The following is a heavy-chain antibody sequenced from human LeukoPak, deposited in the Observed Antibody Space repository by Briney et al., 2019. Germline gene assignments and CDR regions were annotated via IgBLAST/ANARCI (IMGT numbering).Heavy chain of an antibody. CDR1: GGTFSSYA. D-gene: IGHD3-10*01. J-gene: IGHJ4*02. CDR3: ARDLMDRGVFFDY. Sequence: ASVKVSCKASGGTFSSYAISWVRQAPGQGLEWMGGIIPIFGTANYAQKFQGRVTITADESTSTAYMELSSLRSEDTAVYYCARDLMDRGVFFDYWGQGTLVTVSS. V-gene: IGHV1-69*13. CDR2: IIPIFGTA.